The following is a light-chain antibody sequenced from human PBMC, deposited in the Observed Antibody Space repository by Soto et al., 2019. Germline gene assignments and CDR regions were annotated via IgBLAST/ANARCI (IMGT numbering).Light chain of an antibody. CDR2: NTN. Sequence: QTVVTQEASLSVSPGGSVTLTCGLSSGSVSATYYPSWYQQTPGQAPRTLIYNTNIRSSGVPDRFSGSILENKAALTITGAQADDESGDYCVLYLGSGIWVFGGGTKVTVL. CDR1: SGSVSATYY. CDR3: VLYLGSGIWV. V-gene: IGLV8-61*01. J-gene: IGLJ3*02.